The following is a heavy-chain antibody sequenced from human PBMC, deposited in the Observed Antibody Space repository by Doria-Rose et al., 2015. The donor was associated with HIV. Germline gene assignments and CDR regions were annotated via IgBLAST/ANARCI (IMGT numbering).Heavy chain of an antibody. CDR1: RYS. J-gene: IGHJ4*02. CDR3: PRDHYDSGGHYRD. CDR2: ISSSSEYI. D-gene: IGHD3-22*01. V-gene: IGHV3-21*03. Sequence: RYSMNWVRQAPGTGLELVSSISSSSEYIYYVDSVQGLFTISRDNAKNSVYLQMNSLRTEDTAVYYCPRDHYDSGGHYRDWGQGTMVTVSS.